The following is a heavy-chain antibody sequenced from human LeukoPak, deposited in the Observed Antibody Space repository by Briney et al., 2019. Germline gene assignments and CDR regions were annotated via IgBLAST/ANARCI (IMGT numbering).Heavy chain of an antibody. Sequence: GGSLRLSCAASGFTFSSYGMHWVRQAPGKGLEWVAVIWYDGSNKYYADSVKGRFTISRDNSKNTLYLQMNSLRAEDTAVYYCARVILVGATPDAFDIWGQGTMVTVSS. D-gene: IGHD1-26*01. CDR1: GFTFSSYG. V-gene: IGHV3-33*01. CDR2: IWYDGSNK. CDR3: ARVILVGATPDAFDI. J-gene: IGHJ3*02.